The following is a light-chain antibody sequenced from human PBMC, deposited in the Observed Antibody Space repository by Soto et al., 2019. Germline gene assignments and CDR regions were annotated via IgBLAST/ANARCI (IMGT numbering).Light chain of an antibody. CDR1: QGIRNY. J-gene: IGKJ5*01. V-gene: IGKV1-27*01. Sequence: DIQMTQSPSSLSASVGDRVTITCRASQGIRNYLAWYQQRPGKVPTLLFYAASTLQSGVPARFSGSGSGTHFNRTISILQHDDVETYYCQKYNVAPFTFGQGTRRAI. CDR2: AAS. CDR3: QKYNVAPFT.